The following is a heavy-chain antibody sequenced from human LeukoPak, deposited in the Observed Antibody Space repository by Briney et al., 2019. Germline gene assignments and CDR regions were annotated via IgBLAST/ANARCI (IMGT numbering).Heavy chain of an antibody. J-gene: IGHJ6*03. CDR3: ARGDWGSPDYYYMDV. CDR2: IYHSGNT. CDR1: SYSISSGYY. D-gene: IGHD7-27*01. V-gene: IGHV4-38-2*02. Sequence: SETLSLTCTVSSYSISSGYYWGWIRQPPGKGLEWIGSIYHSGNTYYNPSLKSRVTISIDTSKNQFSLKQSSVTAADTAVYYCARGDWGSPDYYYMDVWGKGTTVTISS.